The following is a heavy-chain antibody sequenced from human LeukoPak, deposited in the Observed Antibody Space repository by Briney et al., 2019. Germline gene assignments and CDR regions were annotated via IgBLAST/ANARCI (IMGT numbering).Heavy chain of an antibody. J-gene: IGHJ4*02. D-gene: IGHD3-10*01. CDR2: INEDGSST. V-gene: IGHV3-74*01. Sequence: PGGSLRLSCAASGYTFSRYRMHWVRRGPGKGLVWVSRINEDGSSTSYAESVGGRFTISRDNAKNTLYLQMNSLRAEDAAVYYCTTDTFGARDSWGQGTLVTVSS. CDR1: GYTFSRYR. CDR3: TTDTFGARDS.